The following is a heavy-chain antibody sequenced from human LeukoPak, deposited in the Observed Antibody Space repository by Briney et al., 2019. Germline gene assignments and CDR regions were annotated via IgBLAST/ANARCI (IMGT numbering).Heavy chain of an antibody. V-gene: IGHV4-34*01. CDR3: ARLRYYDSSGYYSAYYYYYMDV. CDR2: INHSGST. Sequence: KPSETLSLTCAVYGGSFSGYYWSWIRQPPGKGLEWIGEINHSGSTNYNPSLKSRVTISVDTSKNQFSLKLSSVTAADTAVYYCARLRYYDSSGYYSAYYYYYMDVWGKGTTVTISS. D-gene: IGHD3-22*01. J-gene: IGHJ6*03. CDR1: GGSFSGYY.